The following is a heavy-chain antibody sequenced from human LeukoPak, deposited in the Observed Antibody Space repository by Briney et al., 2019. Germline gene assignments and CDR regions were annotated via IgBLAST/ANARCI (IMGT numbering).Heavy chain of an antibody. CDR1: GFTFSSYS. Sequence: PGRSLRLPCAASGFTFSSYSMNWVRQAPGKGLEWVSSISSSSSYIYYADSVKGRFTISRDNAKNSLYLQMNSLRAEDTAVYYCARIAYLDEGMDVWGKGTTVTVSS. CDR2: ISSSSSYI. J-gene: IGHJ6*03. V-gene: IGHV3-21*01. D-gene: IGHD2-21*01. CDR3: ARIAYLDEGMDV.